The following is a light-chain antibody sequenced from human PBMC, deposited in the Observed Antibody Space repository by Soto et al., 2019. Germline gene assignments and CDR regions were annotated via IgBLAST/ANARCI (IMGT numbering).Light chain of an antibody. CDR1: SSNIGSNY. J-gene: IGLJ2*01. Sequence: QSVLTQPPSASGTPGQRVTISCSGSSSNIGSNYVYWYQQLPGTAPKLLIYRNNQRPSGVPDRFSGSKSGTSASLAISGLRSEDESDYYGAAWDDSLSVLVFGGGTKLTVL. CDR2: RNN. V-gene: IGLV1-47*01. CDR3: AAWDDSLSVLV.